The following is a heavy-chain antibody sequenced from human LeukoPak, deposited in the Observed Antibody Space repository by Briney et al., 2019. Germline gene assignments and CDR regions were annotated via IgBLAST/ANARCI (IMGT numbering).Heavy chain of an antibody. Sequence: GGSLRLSCAASGFTFSSYAMSWVRQAPGKGLEWVSAISGSGGSTYYADSVKGRFTISRDNPKNTLYLQMNSLRAEDTAVYYCAKVRWPREEGGYFDYWGQGTLVTVSS. V-gene: IGHV3-23*01. D-gene: IGHD2-15*01. CDR1: GFTFSSYA. CDR3: AKVRWPREEGGYFDY. J-gene: IGHJ4*02. CDR2: ISGSGGST.